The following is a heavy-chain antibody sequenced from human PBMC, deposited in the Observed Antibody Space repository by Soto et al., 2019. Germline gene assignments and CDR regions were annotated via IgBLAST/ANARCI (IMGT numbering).Heavy chain of an antibody. V-gene: IGHV3-23*01. J-gene: IGHJ4*02. CDR1: GFTFSSYA. D-gene: IGHD5-18*01. CDR2: ISGSGGST. Sequence: GGSLRLSCAASGFTFSSYAMSWVRQAPGKGLEWVSAISGSGGSTYYADSVKGRFTSTRDNSKNTLYRQMNSLRAEDTAVYYCAKRGYSYGYKSLQIDYWGQGTLVTVSS. CDR3: AKRGYSYGYKSLQIDY.